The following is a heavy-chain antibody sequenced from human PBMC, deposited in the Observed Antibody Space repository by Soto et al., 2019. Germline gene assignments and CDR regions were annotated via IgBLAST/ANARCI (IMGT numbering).Heavy chain of an antibody. CDR1: GFNVMSHW. CDR3: ARDIGFDYVN. CDR2: VKEDGSEL. D-gene: IGHD3-16*01. Sequence: GALRLSCAVSGFNVMSHWMSWVRQAPGKGLEWVASVKEDGSELYYLHSVRGRFSISRDSAGNALHLTMNYLSAEDTGVYFCARDIGFDYVNWGQGIPVTVSS. V-gene: IGHV3-7*01. J-gene: IGHJ4*02.